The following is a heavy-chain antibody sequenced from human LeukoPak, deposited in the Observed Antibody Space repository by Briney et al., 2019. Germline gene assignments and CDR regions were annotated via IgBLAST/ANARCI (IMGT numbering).Heavy chain of an antibody. Sequence: SETLSLTCAVYGGSFSGYYWSWIRQPPGKGLEWIGEINHSGSTNYNPSLKSRVTISVDTSKNQFSLKLSSVTAADTAVYYCAGARSGYGMDVWGKGTTVTVSS. CDR3: AGARSGYGMDV. CDR2: INHSGST. CDR1: GGSFSGYY. D-gene: IGHD3-3*01. J-gene: IGHJ6*04. V-gene: IGHV4-34*01.